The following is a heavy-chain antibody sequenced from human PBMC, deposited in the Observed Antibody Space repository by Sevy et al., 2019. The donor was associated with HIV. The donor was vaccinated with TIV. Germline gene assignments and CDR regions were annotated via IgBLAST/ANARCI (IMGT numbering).Heavy chain of an antibody. J-gene: IGHJ6*02. CDR1: GISFTTSG. V-gene: IGHV3-30*18. Sequence: GGSLRLSCVVSGISFTTSGMHWVRQAPGKGLGWVAVISYHGRDKFYAESVKGRSTISRDNSKNMLYLQMNSLRAEDTAVYYCAKDFTGYNGMDVWGQGTMVTVSS. D-gene: IGHD3-9*01. CDR2: ISYHGRDK. CDR3: AKDFTGYNGMDV.